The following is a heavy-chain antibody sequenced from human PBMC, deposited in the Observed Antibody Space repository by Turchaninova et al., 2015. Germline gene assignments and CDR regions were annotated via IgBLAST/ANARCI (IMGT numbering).Heavy chain of an antibody. Sequence: EVQLVESGGGLVHPGGSLRLSCVASGFTFSNYWMHWVRQAPGKGLVWVSRITSDGSSMSYADSVKGRFTISREDAKNTLYLQMNNLRAEDTAVYYCARIPDWAAYFDYWGQGTLVSVSS. V-gene: IGHV3-74*01. CDR3: ARIPDWAAYFDY. CDR2: ITSDGSSM. D-gene: IGHD3-9*01. J-gene: IGHJ4*02. CDR1: GFTFSNYW.